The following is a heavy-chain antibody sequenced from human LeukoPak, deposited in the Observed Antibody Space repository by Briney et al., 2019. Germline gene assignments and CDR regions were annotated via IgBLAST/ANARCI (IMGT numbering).Heavy chain of an antibody. V-gene: IGHV4-38-2*02. CDR2: IYHRGST. J-gene: IGHJ4*02. CDR1: GYSISNGYY. D-gene: IGHD3-3*01. CDR3: ARGAEYYAIWRGYAGYSDY. Sequence: SETLSLTCTVSGYSISNGYYWGWIRQPPGKGLEWVGSIYHRGSTYYNPSLRSRVTISLDRSKKKFSLKLTSVTAADTAVYFCARGAEYYAIWRGYAGYSDYWGQGIPVTVSS.